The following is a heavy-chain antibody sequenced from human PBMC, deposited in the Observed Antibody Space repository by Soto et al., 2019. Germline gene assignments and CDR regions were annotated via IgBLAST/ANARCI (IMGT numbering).Heavy chain of an antibody. V-gene: IGHV5-51*01. CDR3: ARRHSNSFDY. Sequence: GSLKISCKGSGYTFTSYWIAWVRQMPGKGLEWMGVIYPGDSDTRYSPAFQGQVTISVDKSIKTAYLQWSSLKASDTAIYYCARRHSNSFDYWGQGTLVTVSS. CDR1: GYTFTSYW. CDR2: IYPGDSDT. D-gene: IGHD5-18*01. J-gene: IGHJ4*02.